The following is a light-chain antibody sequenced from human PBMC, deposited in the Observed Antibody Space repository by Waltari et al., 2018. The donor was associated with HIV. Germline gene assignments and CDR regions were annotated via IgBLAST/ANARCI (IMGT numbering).Light chain of an antibody. V-gene: IGKV2-30*02. J-gene: IGKJ2*01. CDR2: QVS. CDR1: QRLVHTDGNTC. Sequence: VVMTQSPLSLPATLGQPACSSGPSAQRLVHTDGNTCLSWFQQRPGQSPRRLLYQVSKRDSGVPDRFSGSGSGTDFTLKISRVGAEDVGVYYCMQGLHWPYTFGQGTKLEIK. CDR3: MQGLHWPYT.